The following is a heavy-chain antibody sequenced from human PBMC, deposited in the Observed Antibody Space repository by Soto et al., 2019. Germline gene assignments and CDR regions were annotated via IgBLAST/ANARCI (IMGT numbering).Heavy chain of an antibody. J-gene: IGHJ6*02. Sequence: GGSLRLSCAASGFTFRNYAMNWVRQAPGKGLEWVSDISGSGGSTYYADSVKGRFTISRDNSKNTLYLQMNSLRAEDTAIYYCAKDGPAGPDIEVVPAATPLYYGMDVWGQGTKVTVYS. CDR1: GFTFRNYA. V-gene: IGHV3-23*01. CDR2: ISGSGGST. CDR3: AKDGPAGPDIEVVPAATPLYYGMDV. D-gene: IGHD2-2*01.